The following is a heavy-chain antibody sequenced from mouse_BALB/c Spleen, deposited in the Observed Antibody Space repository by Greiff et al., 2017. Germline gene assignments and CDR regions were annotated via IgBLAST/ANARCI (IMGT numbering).Heavy chain of an antibody. CDR3: ARYDFDY. CDR1: GFNIKDTY. V-gene: IGHV14-3*02. Sequence: VHVKQSGAELVKPGASVKLSCTASGFNIKDTYMHWVKQRPEQGLEWIGRIDPANGNTKYDPKFQGKATITADTSSNTAYLQLSSLTSEDTAVYYCARYDFDYWGQGTTLTVSS. CDR2: IDPANGNT. J-gene: IGHJ2*01. D-gene: IGHD2-14*01.